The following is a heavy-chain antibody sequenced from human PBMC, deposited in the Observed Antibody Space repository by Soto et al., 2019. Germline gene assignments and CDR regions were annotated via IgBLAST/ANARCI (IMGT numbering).Heavy chain of an antibody. V-gene: IGHV3-20*04. J-gene: IGHJ4*02. Sequence: EVHLVESGGGVVRPGGSLRLSCAASGFRFDEYGMTWVRQAPGKGLEWVSGTNWDGDDTGYADSVKGRFTISRDNAKNSLYLQMNNLKGEDTDIYYCARGDIAVAVSSDFWGQGTLVTVSS. CDR3: ARGDIAVAVSSDF. CDR1: GFRFDEYG. D-gene: IGHD6-19*01. CDR2: TNWDGDDT.